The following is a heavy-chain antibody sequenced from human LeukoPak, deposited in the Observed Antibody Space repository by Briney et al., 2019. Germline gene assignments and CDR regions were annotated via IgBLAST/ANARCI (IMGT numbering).Heavy chain of an antibody. V-gene: IGHV3-23*01. CDR1: GFTFSSYA. J-gene: IGHJ6*03. CDR3: AKQIGPMVRYMDV. D-gene: IGHD5-18*01. Sequence: GGSLRLSCAASGFTFSSYAMSWVRQAPGKGLEWVSAISGSDYSTYYADSVKGRFTIFRDNSKNTLYLQMKSLRAEDTAVYYCAKQIGPMVRYMDVWGKGTTVTVSS. CDR2: ISGSDYST.